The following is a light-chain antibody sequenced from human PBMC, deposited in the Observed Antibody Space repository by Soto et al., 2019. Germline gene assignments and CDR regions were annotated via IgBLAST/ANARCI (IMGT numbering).Light chain of an antibody. V-gene: IGLV2-8*01. CDR2: EVC. CDR1: SSNVGGYNY. CDR3: TSYAGSNIWV. J-gene: IGLJ3*02. Sequence: QSALTQPPSGSGSPGQSVTISCTGTSSNVGGYNYVSWYQQYPGKAPKLIIYEVCKRPSGVPDRFSGSKSGKTASLTVSGLQPEDEADYYCTSYAGSNIWVFGGGTKLTVL.